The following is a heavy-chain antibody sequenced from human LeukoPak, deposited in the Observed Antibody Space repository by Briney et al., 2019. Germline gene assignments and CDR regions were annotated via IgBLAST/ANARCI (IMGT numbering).Heavy chain of an antibody. D-gene: IGHD2/OR15-2a*01. V-gene: IGHV3-7*03. J-gene: IGHJ4*02. CDR2: IKQDGSEK. CDR3: ARDRSTTVSNTLGYFDY. Sequence: GGSLRLSCAASGFTFTSHWMSWVRQAPGKGLEWVANIKQDGSEKYYVDSVKGRFTFSRDNAKNSLYPQMNSLRAEDTAVYYCARDRSTTVSNTLGYFDYWGQGTLVTVSS. CDR1: GFTFTSHW.